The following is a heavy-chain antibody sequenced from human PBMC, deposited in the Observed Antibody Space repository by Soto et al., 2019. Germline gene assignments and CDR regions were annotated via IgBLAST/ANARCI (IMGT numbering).Heavy chain of an antibody. CDR1: GFTFTGHY. D-gene: IGHD1-26*01. V-gene: IGHV1-2*02. Sequence: ASVKVSCKASGFTFTGHYIHWVRQAPEQGPEWMGEIGPESGATRYAQRFQGRVTMTRDMSITTVYMELNNLSPDDTAVYYCGRGRSGQIVVFYWGQGTPVTVSS. J-gene: IGHJ4*02. CDR2: IGPESGAT. CDR3: GRGRSGQIVVFY.